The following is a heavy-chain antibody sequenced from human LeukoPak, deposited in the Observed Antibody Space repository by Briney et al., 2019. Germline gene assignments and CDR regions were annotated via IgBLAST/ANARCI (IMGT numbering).Heavy chain of an antibody. CDR1: GFTFSTYW. J-gene: IGHJ4*02. CDR2: IYSGGST. V-gene: IGHV3-53*01. Sequence: GGSLRLSCAASGFTFSTYWMSWVRQAPGKGLEWVSVIYSGGSTYYADSVKGRFTISRDNSKNTLHLQMNSLRAEDTAVYYCARDRGCSGGSCYYFDYWGQGTLVTVSS. CDR3: ARDRGCSGGSCYYFDY. D-gene: IGHD2-15*01.